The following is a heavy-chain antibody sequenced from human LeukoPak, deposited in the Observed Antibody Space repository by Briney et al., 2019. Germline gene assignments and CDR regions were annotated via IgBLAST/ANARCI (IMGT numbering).Heavy chain of an antibody. Sequence: PGGSLGLSCAASGFIFSNHWMNWVRQAPGKGLEWVAKINPDGSAKYYVDSVKGRFTISRDNAKNSLDLQMSSLRVEDTAVYYCLASGGYWGQGTLVTVSS. CDR1: GFIFSNHW. D-gene: IGHD6-25*01. CDR3: LASGGY. V-gene: IGHV3-7*01. CDR2: INPDGSAK. J-gene: IGHJ4*02.